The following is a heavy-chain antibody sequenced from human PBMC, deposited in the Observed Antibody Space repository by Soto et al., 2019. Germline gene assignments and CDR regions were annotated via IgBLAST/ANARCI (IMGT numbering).Heavy chain of an antibody. D-gene: IGHD2-2*01. CDR3: ARTPSIVVGPAAGRAGWFGP. CDR2: ISGSGGGT. J-gene: IGHJ5*02. CDR1: GFTFSSFA. Sequence: EVQLLESGGGLVQPGGSLRLSCAASGFTFSSFAMTWVRQAPGKGLEWVSAISGSGGGTYYADSVKGGFTISRDNAKNSLYLQMNSLRAEDTAVYYCARTPSIVVGPAAGRAGWFGPGGEGGLVAVSS. V-gene: IGHV3-23*01.